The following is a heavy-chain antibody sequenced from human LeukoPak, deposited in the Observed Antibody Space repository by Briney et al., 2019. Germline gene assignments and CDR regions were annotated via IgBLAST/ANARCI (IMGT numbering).Heavy chain of an antibody. V-gene: IGHV3-53*01. D-gene: IGHD1-26*01. CDR3: VVVYSGY. J-gene: IGHJ4*02. CDR1: GVTVSNNF. Sequence: GGSLRLSCAASGVTVSNNFMNWVRQAPGKGLEWVSIIYSGGSTYYADSVKGRFTISRDNSKNTVFLQMDSLRAEDTAVYYCVVVYSGYWGQGTLVTVSS. CDR2: IYSGGST.